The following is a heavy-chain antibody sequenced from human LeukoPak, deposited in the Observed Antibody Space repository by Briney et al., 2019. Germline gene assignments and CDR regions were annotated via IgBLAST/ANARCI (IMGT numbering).Heavy chain of an antibody. CDR1: GGPFSGYY. D-gene: IGHD6-19*01. V-gene: IGHV4-34*01. CDR3: VRDMSWSGWYALDY. CDR2: IYYGGST. J-gene: IGHJ4*02. Sequence: SETLSLTCAVYGGPFSGYYWSWIRQPPGKGLEWIGSIYYGGSTYYNPSLKSRVTISIDTSKNQFSLKLISVTAADTAVYYCVRDMSWSGWYALDYWGQGTLVTVSS.